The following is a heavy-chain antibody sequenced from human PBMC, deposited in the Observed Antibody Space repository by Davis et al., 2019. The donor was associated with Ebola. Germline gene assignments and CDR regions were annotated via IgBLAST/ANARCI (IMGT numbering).Heavy chain of an antibody. CDR2: INHSGST. V-gene: IGHV4-34*01. CDR1: GGSFSGYY. Sequence: SETLSLTCAVYGGSFSGYYWSWIRQPPGKGLEWIGEINHSGSTNYNPSLKSQVTISVDTSKNQFSLKLSSVTAADTAVYYCARHEGRITIFGVVSHWFDPWGQGTLVTVSS. CDR3: ARHEGRITIFGVVSHWFDP. J-gene: IGHJ5*02. D-gene: IGHD3-3*01.